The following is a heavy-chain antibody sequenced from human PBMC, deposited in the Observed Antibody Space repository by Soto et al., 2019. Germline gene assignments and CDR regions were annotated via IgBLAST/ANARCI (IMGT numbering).Heavy chain of an antibody. J-gene: IGHJ4*02. CDR1: GFTFGSHA. Sequence: PGGSLRLSCAASGFTFGSHAMSWVRQAPGKGLEWVSAISGSGVSTYYANSVKGRFTISRDNSKNTLYLQMNSLRAEDTAVYYCAKVWWELLGATGYFDYWGQGTLVTVSS. D-gene: IGHD1-26*01. CDR2: ISGSGVST. V-gene: IGHV3-23*01. CDR3: AKVWWELLGATGYFDY.